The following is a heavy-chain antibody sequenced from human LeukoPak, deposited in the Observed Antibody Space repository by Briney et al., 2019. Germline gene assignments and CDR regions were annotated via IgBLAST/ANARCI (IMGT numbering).Heavy chain of an antibody. Sequence: ASVKVSCKASGYTFTSYGISWVRQAPGQGLEWMGWISAYNGNTNYAQKLQGRVTMTTDTSTSTDYMELRSLRSDDTAVYYCARGDTAMVTGYFDYWGQGTLVTVSS. D-gene: IGHD5-18*01. V-gene: IGHV1-18*01. J-gene: IGHJ4*02. CDR2: ISAYNGNT. CDR1: GYTFTSYG. CDR3: ARGDTAMVTGYFDY.